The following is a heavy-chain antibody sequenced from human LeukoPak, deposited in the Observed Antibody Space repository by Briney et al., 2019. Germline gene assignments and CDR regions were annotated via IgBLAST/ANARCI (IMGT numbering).Heavy chain of an antibody. Sequence: GGSLRLSCAASGFTFSSYGMSWVRQAPGKGLEWVSAISGSGGSTYYADSVKGRFTISRDNSKNTLYLQMNSLRAEDTAVYYCARLSSWSPDYWGQGTLVTVSS. CDR1: GFTFSSYG. CDR2: ISGSGGST. J-gene: IGHJ4*02. CDR3: ARLSSWSPDY. V-gene: IGHV3-23*01. D-gene: IGHD2-15*01.